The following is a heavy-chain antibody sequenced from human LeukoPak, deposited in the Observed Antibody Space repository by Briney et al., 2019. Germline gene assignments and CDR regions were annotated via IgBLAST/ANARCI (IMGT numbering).Heavy chain of an antibody. D-gene: IGHD3-9*01. CDR2: ISYDGSNK. V-gene: IGHV3-30*18. J-gene: IGHJ4*02. CDR3: AKSPPDILTGYYSFDY. Sequence: GGSLRLSCAASGFTFSSYGMHWVRQAPGKGLEWVAVISYDGSNKYYADSVKGRFTISRDNSKNTLYLQMNSLRAEDTAVYYCAKSPPDILTGYYSFDYWGQGTLVTVSS. CDR1: GFTFSSYG.